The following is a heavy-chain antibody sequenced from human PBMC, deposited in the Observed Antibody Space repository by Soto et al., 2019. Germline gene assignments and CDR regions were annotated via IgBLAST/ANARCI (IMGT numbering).Heavy chain of an antibody. CDR3: ARDHGGSTWFVGVYYFFGMDV. CDR2: ISSSGGAI. CDR1: AFTFSDYT. D-gene: IGHD6-13*01. Sequence: EVQLVESGGGLVQPGGSLRLSCAASAFTFSDYTMTWVRQAPGRGLEFVSHISSSGGAIFYAESVKGRFTVSRDNAKNSLYLQMNSLRDEDTAVYFCARDHGGSTWFVGVYYFFGMDVWGQGTAVTVSS. V-gene: IGHV3-48*02. J-gene: IGHJ6*02.